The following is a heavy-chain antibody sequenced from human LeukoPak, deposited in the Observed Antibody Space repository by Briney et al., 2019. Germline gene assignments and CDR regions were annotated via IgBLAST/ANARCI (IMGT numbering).Heavy chain of an antibody. D-gene: IGHD2-15*01. J-gene: IGHJ6*03. V-gene: IGHV1-46*01. Sequence: ASLKVSCKASGYTFTDYYMHWVRQAPGQGLEWMGIINPSGGSTSYAQKFQGRVTMTRDMSTSTVYMELSSLRSEDTAVYYCAILGYCSGGSCYLGYYYYYMDVWGKGTTVTVSS. CDR2: INPSGGST. CDR1: GYTFTDYY. CDR3: AILGYCSGGSCYLGYYYYYMDV.